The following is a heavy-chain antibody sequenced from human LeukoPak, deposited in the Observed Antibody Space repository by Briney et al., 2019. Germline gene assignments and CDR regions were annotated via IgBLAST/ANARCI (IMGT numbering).Heavy chain of an antibody. D-gene: IGHD6-6*01. CDR3: AREGSATARPFVSNDY. CDR1: GGSISTYY. V-gene: IGHV4-4*07. J-gene: IGHJ4*02. Sequence: SETLSLTCTVSGGSISTYYWSWIRQPAGKGLEWIGRIHISGNSDYNPSLKSRVTMSVDTSKNQFSLKVRSVTAADTAVYYCAREGSATARPFVSNDYWGQGTLVTVSS. CDR2: IHISGNS.